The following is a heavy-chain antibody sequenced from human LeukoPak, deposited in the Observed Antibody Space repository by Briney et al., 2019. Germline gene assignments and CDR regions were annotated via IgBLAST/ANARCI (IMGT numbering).Heavy chain of an antibody. CDR3: AKDGNSGYDFYFFDH. D-gene: IGHD5-12*01. V-gene: IGHV3-30*02. J-gene: IGHJ4*02. Sequence: GGSLRLSCAASGFTFSSYGMHWVRQAPGKGLEWVAFIRYDGSNKYYADSVKGRFTISRDNSKNTPYLQMNSLRAEDTAVYYCAKDGNSGYDFYFFDHWGQGTLVTVSS. CDR1: GFTFSSYG. CDR2: IRYDGSNK.